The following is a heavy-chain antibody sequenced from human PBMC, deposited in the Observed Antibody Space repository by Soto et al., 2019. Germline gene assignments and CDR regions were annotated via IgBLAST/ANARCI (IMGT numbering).Heavy chain of an antibody. CDR1: GFTSSSYS. V-gene: IGHV3-21*01. CDR3: ARDTYDSSGYYYV. CDR2: ISSSSSYI. J-gene: IGHJ4*02. Sequence: PGGSLRLSCAASGFTSSSYSMNWVRQAPGKGREWVSSISSSSSYIYYAGSVKGRFTISRDNAKNSLYLQMNSLRAEDTAVYYCARDTYDSSGYYYVWGQGTMVTVSS. D-gene: IGHD3-22*01.